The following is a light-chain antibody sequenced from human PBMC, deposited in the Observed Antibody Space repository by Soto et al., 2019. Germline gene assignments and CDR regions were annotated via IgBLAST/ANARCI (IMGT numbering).Light chain of an antibody. J-gene: IGLJ1*01. CDR2: VAK. V-gene: IGLV2-8*01. CDR1: SNDVGGYNY. CDR3: SSHAGSKRV. Sequence: QSELNQPPSASESPGQTVTISWTGNSNDVGGYNYVSLYQQHPGKAPKLMIYVAKKRPLGVPDRFSGSKSGNRASLTVSGLQAEDEGDYYCSSHAGSKRVFGTGTKVTVL.